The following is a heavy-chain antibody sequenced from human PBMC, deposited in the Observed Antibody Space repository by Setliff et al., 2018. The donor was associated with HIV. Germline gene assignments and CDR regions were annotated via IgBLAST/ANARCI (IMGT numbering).Heavy chain of an antibody. V-gene: IGHV3-23*01. D-gene: IGHD1-26*01. CDR3: ARDRGGSYTPLDF. Sequence: GGSLRLSCAASGFAFSTYAMSWVRQAPGKGLEWVSAISDSGGGTYYADSVKGRFTVSRDNARNSLYLQLNSLRAEDTAVYYCARDRGGSYTPLDFWGQGTLVTVSS. CDR1: GFAFSTYA. CDR2: ISDSGGGT. J-gene: IGHJ4*02.